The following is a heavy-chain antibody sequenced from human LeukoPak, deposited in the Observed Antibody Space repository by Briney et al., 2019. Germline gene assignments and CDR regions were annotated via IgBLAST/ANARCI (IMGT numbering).Heavy chain of an antibody. CDR2: IYYSGGT. CDR3: ARGVNFGYQFDY. Sequence: PSETLSLTCTVSGGSIISGDYYWSWIRQSPGKGLEWIGYIYYSGGTYYNPSLEIRVTMSVDTSKNQFSLKLSSVTAADTAVYYCARGVNFGYQFDYWGQGALVTVSS. V-gene: IGHV4-30-4*01. J-gene: IGHJ4*02. CDR1: GGSIISGDYY. D-gene: IGHD6-25*01.